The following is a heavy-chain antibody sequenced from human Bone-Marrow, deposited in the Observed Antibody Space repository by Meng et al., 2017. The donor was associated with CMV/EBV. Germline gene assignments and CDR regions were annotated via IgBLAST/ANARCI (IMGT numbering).Heavy chain of an antibody. J-gene: IGHJ4*02. CDR1: GFTFSSYG. CDR2: IQYDGSNK. D-gene: IGHD4-11*01. CDR3: AKASQHDYRCFDY. V-gene: IGHV3-30*02. Sequence: GGSLRLSCAASGFTFSSYGMHWVRQAPGKGLEWVTFIQYDGSNKYHADSVKGRFTISRDNSKNTLYLQMNSLRAEDTAVYYCAKASQHDYRCFDYWGQGTLVTVSS.